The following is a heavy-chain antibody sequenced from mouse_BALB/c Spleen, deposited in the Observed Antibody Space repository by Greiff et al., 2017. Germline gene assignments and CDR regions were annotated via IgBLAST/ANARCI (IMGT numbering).Heavy chain of an antibody. CDR2: ILPGSGST. J-gene: IGHJ2*01. D-gene: IGHD1-2*01. CDR1: GYTFSSYW. CDR3: ARRGYGPHFDY. Sequence: VQLQQSGAELMKPGASVKISCKATGYTFSSYWIEWVKQRPGHGLEWIGEILPGSGSTNYNEKFKGKATFTADTSSNTAYMQLSSLTSEDSAVYYCARRGYGPHFDYWGQGTTLTVSS. V-gene: IGHV1-9*01.